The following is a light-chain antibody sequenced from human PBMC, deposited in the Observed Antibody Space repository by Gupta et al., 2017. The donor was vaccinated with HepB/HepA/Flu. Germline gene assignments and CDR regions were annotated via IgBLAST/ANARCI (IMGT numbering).Light chain of an antibody. CDR3: AAWDDSLTGRV. CDR1: SSNIGENY. CDR2: WSS. J-gene: IGLJ3*02. Sequence: QSVLTQPPSASGTPGQRVTISCSGSSSNIGENYVYWYQQLPGTAPKLLISWSSQRPSGVPDRFSDSKSGPSASLAISWLQSEDEADYFCAAWDDSLTGRVFGGGTKLTVL. V-gene: IGLV1-47*01.